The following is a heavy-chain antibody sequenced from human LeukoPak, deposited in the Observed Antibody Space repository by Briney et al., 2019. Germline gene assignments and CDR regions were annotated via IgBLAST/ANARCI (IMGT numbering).Heavy chain of an antibody. D-gene: IGHD5-24*01. CDR2: IYYSGST. Sequence: SQTLSLTCTVSGGSIISSAYYWSWIRQPPGKGLEWIGYIYYSGSTYYNPSLKSRVTISLDTSKNQFSLKLSSVTAADTAVYYCARVSRDGYNFIYFDYWGQGTLVTVSS. CDR3: ARVSRDGYNFIYFDY. J-gene: IGHJ4*02. CDR1: GGSIISSAYY. V-gene: IGHV4-30-4*08.